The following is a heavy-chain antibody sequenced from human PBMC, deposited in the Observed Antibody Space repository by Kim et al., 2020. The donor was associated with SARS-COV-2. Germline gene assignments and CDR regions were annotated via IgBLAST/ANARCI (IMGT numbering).Heavy chain of an antibody. V-gene: IGHV3-11*01. J-gene: IGHJ4*02. D-gene: IGHD3-10*01. Sequence: GGSLRLSCEASGFTFSETYMSWIRRAPGKGLEWISYISGDGSTVHYADSVEGRFSISRDNDNNFVYLQMNSLRGEDTAVYYCASRVGLNFWGQGTLVTVS. CDR2: ISGDGSTV. CDR1: GFTFSETY. CDR3: ASRVGLNF.